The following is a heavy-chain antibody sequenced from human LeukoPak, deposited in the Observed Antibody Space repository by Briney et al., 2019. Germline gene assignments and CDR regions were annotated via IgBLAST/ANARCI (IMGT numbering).Heavy chain of an antibody. CDR1: GYTFTNHG. CDR2: INAYNGNT. CDR3: ARGFPSRDVFDI. V-gene: IGHV1-18*01. J-gene: IGHJ3*02. Sequence: EASVKVSCKASGYTFTNHGISWVRQAPGQGLEWMGWINAYNGNTNYAQKVQGRVTMTTDTPTSTAYMELRSLRSDDTAVYYCARGFPSRDVFDIWGQGTMVTVSS.